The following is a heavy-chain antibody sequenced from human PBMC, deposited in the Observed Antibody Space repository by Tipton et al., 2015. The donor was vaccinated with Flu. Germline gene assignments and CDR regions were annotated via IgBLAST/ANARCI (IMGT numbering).Heavy chain of an antibody. Sequence: SLRLSCAASGFTFSSYDMNWVRQAPGKGLEWVSYITSSGGSIYYADSVKGRFTISRDNAKDSLYLQMNSLRADDTALYYCARDQTPRGLGYWGQGTLVTAS. CDR1: GFTFSSYD. CDR2: ITSSGGSI. CDR3: ARDQTPRGLGY. J-gene: IGHJ4*02. V-gene: IGHV3-21*01. D-gene: IGHD3-10*01.